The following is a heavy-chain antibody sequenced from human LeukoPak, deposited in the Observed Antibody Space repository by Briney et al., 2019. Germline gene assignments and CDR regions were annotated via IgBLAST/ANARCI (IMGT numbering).Heavy chain of an antibody. CDR2: ISSSSSTI. D-gene: IGHD6-19*01. J-gene: IGHJ4*02. CDR1: GFTFSSYS. CDR3: ARDQKWLTPGNRYYFDY. V-gene: IGHV3-48*01. Sequence: GGSLRLSCAASGFTFSSYSMNWVRQAPGKGLEWVSYISSSSSTIYYADSVKGRFTISRDNAKNSLYLQMNSLRAEDTAVYYCARDQKWLTPGNRYYFDYWGQGTLVTVSS.